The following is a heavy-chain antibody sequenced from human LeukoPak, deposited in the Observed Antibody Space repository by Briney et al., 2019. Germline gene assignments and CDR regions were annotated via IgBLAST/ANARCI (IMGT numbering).Heavy chain of an antibody. CDR3: ASLHRGY. J-gene: IGHJ4*02. V-gene: IGHV4-59*01. CDR1: GGSISSYC. Sequence: SETLSLTGTVSGGSISSYCWSWIRQPPGKGLEWIGYIYYSGSTNYNPSLKSRVTISVDTSKNQFSLKLSSVTAADTAVYYCASLHRGYWGQGTLVTVSS. D-gene: IGHD2-21*01. CDR2: IYYSGST.